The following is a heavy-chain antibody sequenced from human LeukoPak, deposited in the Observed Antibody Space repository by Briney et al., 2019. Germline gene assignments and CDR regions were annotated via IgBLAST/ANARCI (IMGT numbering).Heavy chain of an antibody. CDR3: AKDPIYDSSGTDY. Sequence: AGGSLRLSCAASGFTFSSYSMSWVRQAPGKGLEWVSAISGSGGSAYYADSVKGRFTISRDNAKNTLYLQMNSLRAEDTAVYYCAKDPIYDSSGTDYWGQGTLVTVSS. CDR2: ISGSGGSA. CDR1: GFTFSSYS. D-gene: IGHD3-22*01. J-gene: IGHJ4*02. V-gene: IGHV3-23*01.